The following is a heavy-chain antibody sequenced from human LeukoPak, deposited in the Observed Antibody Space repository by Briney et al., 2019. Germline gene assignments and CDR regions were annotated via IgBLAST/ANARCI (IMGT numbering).Heavy chain of an antibody. D-gene: IGHD1-26*01. CDR2: IYDSGST. V-gene: IGHV4-59*01. CDR1: GGPIRSSY. Sequence: SETLSLTCTVSGGPIRSSYWSWIRQPPGKGLEWIGHIYDSGSTNYNPSLKSRVTISVDTSKNQFSLKLSSVTAADTAFYYCASGSYYPYYFDYWGQGTLVTVSS. CDR3: ASGSYYPYYFDY. J-gene: IGHJ4*02.